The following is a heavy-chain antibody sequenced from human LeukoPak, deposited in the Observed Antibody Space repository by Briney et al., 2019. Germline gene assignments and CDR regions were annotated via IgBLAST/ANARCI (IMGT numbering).Heavy chain of an antibody. CDR2: IYPGDSDT. V-gene: IGHV5-51*01. CDR3: VRLPHSSGWSPSDY. D-gene: IGHD6-19*01. Sequence: ESLKISCKGSGYGFSIFSGGWVRQMPGKGLEWMGIIYPGDSDTRYTPSFHGQVTISADNSISTAYLQWISLKASDTAMYYCVRLPHSSGWSPSDYWGQGTLVTVSS. J-gene: IGHJ4*02. CDR1: GYGFSIFS.